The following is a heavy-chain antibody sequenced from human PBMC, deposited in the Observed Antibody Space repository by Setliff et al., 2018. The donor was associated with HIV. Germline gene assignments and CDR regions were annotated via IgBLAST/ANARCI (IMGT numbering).Heavy chain of an antibody. CDR2: VYSSGST. CDR1: GVSISSGSFY. D-gene: IGHD1-26*01. CDR3: ARRGVGATHRFFNY. V-gene: IGHV4-61*09. J-gene: IGHJ4*02. Sequence: PSETLSLTCTVSGVSISSGSFYWTWIRQPAGKGLEWIGHVYSSGSTYYNPSLKSRVTISLDTSKSQFSLKLNPVTAADTAIYFCARRGVGATHRFFNYWGQGTLVTVSS.